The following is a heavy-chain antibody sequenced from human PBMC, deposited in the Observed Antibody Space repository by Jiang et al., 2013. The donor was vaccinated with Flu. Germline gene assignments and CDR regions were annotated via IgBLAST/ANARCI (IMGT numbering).Heavy chain of an antibody. V-gene: IGHV1-18*01. J-gene: IGHJ4*02. CDR2: ISGYNGKT. CDR1: GYTFTSYG. CDR3: ARDYGSGSYLMD. D-gene: IGHD3-10*01. Sequence: SGAEVKKPGASVKVSCKASGYTFTSYGHSWVRQAPGQGLEWMGWISGYNGKTIYAQKFQGRVTMTTDTSRSTAYMELRSLRSDDTAVYYCARDYGSGSYLMDWGQGTLVTVSS.